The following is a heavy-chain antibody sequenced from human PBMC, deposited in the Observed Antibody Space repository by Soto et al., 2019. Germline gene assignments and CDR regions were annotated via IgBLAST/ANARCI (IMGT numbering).Heavy chain of an antibody. J-gene: IGHJ4*02. CDR2: ISVSGGGT. CDR1: AFTFNTYA. V-gene: IGHV3-23*01. Sequence: EVQLLESGGGLVQPGGSLRLSCAASAFTFNTYAMGWVRQAPGKGLEWVSAISVSGGGTYYADSVKGRFTISRDTSKNTLYLQMNSLRADDMAVYYCAKSGGASPYYFDYWGRGTLVTVS. D-gene: IGHD1-26*01. CDR3: AKSGGASPYYFDY.